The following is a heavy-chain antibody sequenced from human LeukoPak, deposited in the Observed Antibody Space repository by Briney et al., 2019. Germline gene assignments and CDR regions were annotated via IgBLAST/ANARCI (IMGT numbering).Heavy chain of an antibody. D-gene: IGHD6-13*01. CDR3: ARAGAAAGTLKFDY. V-gene: IGHV3-74*01. J-gene: IGHJ4*02. CDR2: INSDGSST. Sequence: PGGSLRLSCAASGFTFSSYWMHWFRQAPGKGLVWVSRINSDGSSTNSADSVEGRFTISRANAKNTLYLQMNSLRAEDTAVYYCARAGAAAGTLKFDYWGQGTLVTVSS. CDR1: GFTFSSYW.